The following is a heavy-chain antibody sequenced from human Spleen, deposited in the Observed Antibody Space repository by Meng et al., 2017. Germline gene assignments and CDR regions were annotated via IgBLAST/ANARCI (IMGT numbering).Heavy chain of an antibody. Sequence: QVPLSESGPGLVKPSKTLSLPCTVSGGSISSGGYYWSWIRQHPGKGLEWIGYIYYSGSTYYNPSLKSRVTISVDTSKNQFSLKLSSVTAADTAVYYCARRYGASAYNWFDPWGQGTLVTVSS. V-gene: IGHV4-31*03. CDR1: GGSISSGGYY. CDR2: IYYSGST. J-gene: IGHJ5*02. CDR3: ARRYGASAYNWFDP. D-gene: IGHD4-17*01.